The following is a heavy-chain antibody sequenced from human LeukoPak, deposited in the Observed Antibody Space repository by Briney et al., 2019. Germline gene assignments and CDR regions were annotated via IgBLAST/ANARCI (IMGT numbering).Heavy chain of an antibody. J-gene: IGHJ6*04. CDR2: INPNSGGT. V-gene: IGHV1-2*02. D-gene: IGHD6-6*01. CDR3: ARDWKPRIAAYYYGMDV. Sequence: ASVKVSCKASGYTFTGYYMHWVRQAPGQGLEWMGWINPNSGGTNYAQKFQGRVTMTRDTSISTAYMELSRLRSDDTAVYYCARDWKPRIAAYYYGMDVWGKGTTVTVSS. CDR1: GYTFTGYY.